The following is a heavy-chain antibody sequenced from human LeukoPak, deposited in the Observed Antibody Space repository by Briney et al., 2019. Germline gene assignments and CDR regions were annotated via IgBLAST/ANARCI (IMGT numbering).Heavy chain of an antibody. CDR1: GVTFSSYS. CDR3: ARVQTYDILTGYPVDY. Sequence: GGSLRLSCAASGVTFSSYSMNWVRQAPGKGLEWVSSISSISSYIYYADSVKGRFTISRDNAKNSLYLQMNSLRAEDTAVYYCARVQTYDILTGYPVDYWGQGTLVTVSS. D-gene: IGHD3-9*01. V-gene: IGHV3-21*01. J-gene: IGHJ4*02. CDR2: ISSISSYI.